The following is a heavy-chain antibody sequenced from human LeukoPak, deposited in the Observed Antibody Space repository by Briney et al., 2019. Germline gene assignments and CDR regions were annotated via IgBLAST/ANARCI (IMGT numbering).Heavy chain of an antibody. CDR3: AGGFTMIVVVNDY. J-gene: IGHJ4*02. D-gene: IGHD3-22*01. V-gene: IGHV3-23*01. CDR1: GFTFSSYA. CDR2: ISGSGGST. Sequence: PGGSLRLSCAASGFTFSSYAMSWVRQAPGKGLEWVSAISGSGGSTYYADSVKGRFTISRDNSKNTLYLQMNSLRAEDTAVYYCAGGFTMIVVVNDYWGQGTQVTVSS.